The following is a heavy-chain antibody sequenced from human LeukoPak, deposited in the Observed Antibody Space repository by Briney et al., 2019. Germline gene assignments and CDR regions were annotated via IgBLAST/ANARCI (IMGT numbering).Heavy chain of an antibody. CDR3: ARHCSGGSCYSGDDY. CDR1: GGSISSYY. Sequence: SETLSLTCTVSGGSISSYYWSWIRRPPGKGLEWIGYIYYSGSTNYNPSLKSRVTISVDTSKNQFSLKLSSVTAADTAVYYCARHCSGGSCYSGDDYWGQGTLVTVSS. D-gene: IGHD2-15*01. J-gene: IGHJ4*02. CDR2: IYYSGST. V-gene: IGHV4-59*08.